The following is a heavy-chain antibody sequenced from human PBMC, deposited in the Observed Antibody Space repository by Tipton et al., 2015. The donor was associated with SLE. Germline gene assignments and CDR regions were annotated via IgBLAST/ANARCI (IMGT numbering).Heavy chain of an antibody. CDR1: GGSISSSNYY. Sequence: TLSLTCSVSGGSISSSNYYWGWIRQPPGKGLEWIGSISYSGSTYDNPSLKSRVTISVDTSKNQFSLKLSSVTAADTAVYYCARDPPSSYYYGMDVWGQGATVTVSS. CDR3: ARDPPSSYYYGMDV. CDR2: ISYSGST. V-gene: IGHV4-39*07. D-gene: IGHD3-10*01. J-gene: IGHJ6*02.